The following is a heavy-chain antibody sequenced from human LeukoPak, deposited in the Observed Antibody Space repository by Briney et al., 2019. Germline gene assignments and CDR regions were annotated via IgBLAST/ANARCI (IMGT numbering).Heavy chain of an antibody. Sequence: PSGTLSLTCAVSGYSISSAYYWGWIRQPPGKGLEWIGSIYHSGSAYYNPSLKSRVTISVDTSKNQFSVTLSSVTAADTAVYYCASYNSGWYYFDYWGQGTLVTVSS. CDR2: IYHSGSA. CDR1: GYSISSAYY. J-gene: IGHJ4*02. CDR3: ASYNSGWYYFDY. V-gene: IGHV4-38-2*01. D-gene: IGHD6-19*01.